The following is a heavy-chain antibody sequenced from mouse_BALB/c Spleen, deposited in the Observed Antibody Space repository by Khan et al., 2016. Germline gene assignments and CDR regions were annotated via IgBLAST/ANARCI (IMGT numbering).Heavy chain of an antibody. J-gene: IGHJ2*01. CDR1: GFDFSRYW. CDR2: INPDSSTI. D-gene: IGHD1-1*01. CDR3: GRLYYYGSSDY. Sequence: EVKLLESGGGLVQPGGSLKLSCAASGFDFSRYWMSWVRQAPGKGLEWIGEINPDSSTINYTPSLKDKFIISRDNAKNTLYLQMSKVRSEDTALXYCGRLYYYGSSDYWGQGTPLPVSS. V-gene: IGHV4-1*02.